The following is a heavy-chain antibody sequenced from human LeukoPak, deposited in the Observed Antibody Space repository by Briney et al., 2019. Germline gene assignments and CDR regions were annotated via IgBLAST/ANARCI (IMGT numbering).Heavy chain of an antibody. V-gene: IGHV3-7*01. D-gene: IGHD3-22*01. CDR3: ARDQGGNYYDSSGYYYRGHYFDY. CDR2: IKQDGSEN. J-gene: IGHJ4*02. CDR1: GITFSSYW. Sequence: GGSLRLSCAAPGITFSSYWMSWVRQAPGKGLEWVANIKQDGSENYYVDSVKGRFTISRDNAKNSLYLQMNSLRAEDTAVYYCARDQGGNYYDSSGYYYRGHYFDYWGQGTLVTVSS.